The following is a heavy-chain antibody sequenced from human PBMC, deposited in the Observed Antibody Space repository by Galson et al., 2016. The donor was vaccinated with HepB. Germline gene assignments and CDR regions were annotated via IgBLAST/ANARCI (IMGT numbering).Heavy chain of an antibody. V-gene: IGHV3-21*01. CDR3: ARVVGKYYFDF. D-gene: IGHD1-26*01. Sequence: SLRLSCAVSGFTFSSYGMNWVRQAPGKGLEWVSSVSSSNYIYYADSVKGRFTTSRDNAKNSLYLEMNSLRAEDTAMYYCARVVGKYYFDFWGQGTLVTVSS. J-gene: IGHJ4*02. CDR2: VSSSNYI. CDR1: GFTFSSYG.